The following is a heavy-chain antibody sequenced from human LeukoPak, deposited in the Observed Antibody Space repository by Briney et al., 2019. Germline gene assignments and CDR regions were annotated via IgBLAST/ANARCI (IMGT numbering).Heavy chain of an antibody. Sequence: KPSETLSLTCTVSGYSISSGYYWAWIRQPPGKGLQWIGNIYHSGNTYYNPSLKSRVSISVDTSKNQFSLRLTSVTAADTAVYYCARDRPGDAFDIWGQGTMVTVSS. CDR3: ARDRPGDAFDI. CDR1: GYSISSGYY. J-gene: IGHJ3*02. CDR2: IYHSGNT. V-gene: IGHV4-38-2*02.